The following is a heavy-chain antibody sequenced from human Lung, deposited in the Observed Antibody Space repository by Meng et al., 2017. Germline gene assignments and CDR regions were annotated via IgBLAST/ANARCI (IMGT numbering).Heavy chain of an antibody. Sequence: QLALPRSGARLCLPAVTLPLPCPASGDSVISGGYYGRWIRQPPGKGLEWIGYVYFSGSTNYTPSLKSRVTISLDTSKNQFSPKLNSVTAADTAVYYCARGGTVVNLGYWGPGTLVPSP. CDR3: ARGGTVVNLGY. CDR2: VYFSGST. D-gene: IGHD4-23*01. J-gene: IGHJ4*02. V-gene: IGHV4-61*08. CDR1: GDSVISGGYY.